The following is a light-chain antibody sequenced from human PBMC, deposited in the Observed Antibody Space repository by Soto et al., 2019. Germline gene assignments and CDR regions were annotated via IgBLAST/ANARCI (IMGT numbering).Light chain of an antibody. J-gene: IGKJ1*01. CDR2: TSS. CDR3: QQSYSTPWT. CDR1: QSVAKY. Sequence: DIQMTPSPSSLSASVGDRVTITCRATQSVAKYVNWYQQKPGQAPNLLIYTSSNLQSGVPSRFTGSGFATDFTLTISSLQPEDFASYYCQQSYSTPWTFGQGTKVEIK. V-gene: IGKV1-39*01.